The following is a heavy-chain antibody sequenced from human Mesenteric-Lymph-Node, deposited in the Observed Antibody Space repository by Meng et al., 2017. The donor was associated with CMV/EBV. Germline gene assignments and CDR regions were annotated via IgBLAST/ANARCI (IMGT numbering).Heavy chain of an antibody. CDR3: ARVPHRSAFDY. V-gene: IGHV4-34*01. D-gene: IGHD1-14*01. J-gene: IGHJ4*02. Sequence: GSLRLSCAVYGGSFSGYYWSWIRQPPGKGLEWIGEINHSGSTNYNPSLKSRVTISVDTSKNQFSLKLSSVTAADTAVYYCARVPHRSAFDYWGQGTLVTVSS. CDR2: INHSGST. CDR1: GGSFSGYY.